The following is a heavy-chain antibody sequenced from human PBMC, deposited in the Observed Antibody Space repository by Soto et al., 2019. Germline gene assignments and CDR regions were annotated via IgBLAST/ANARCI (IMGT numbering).Heavy chain of an antibody. CDR2: IYYSGST. D-gene: IGHD6-6*01. CDR3: AGGSSKSWFDP. J-gene: IGHJ5*02. CDR1: GGSIRSDGYY. Sequence: PSETLSLTCTVSGGSIRSDGYYWSWIRQHPGKGLEWIGYIYYSGSTYYNPSLKSRVSISADTSNNQFSLKLTSVTAADTAVYYCAGGSSKSWFDPWGQGTLVTVSS. V-gene: IGHV4-31*03.